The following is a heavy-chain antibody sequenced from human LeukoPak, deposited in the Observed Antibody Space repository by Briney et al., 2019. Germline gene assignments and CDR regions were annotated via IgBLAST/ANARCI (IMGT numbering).Heavy chain of an antibody. CDR3: ARDMMVRGTIDAFDI. J-gene: IGHJ3*02. V-gene: IGHV4-59*01. Sequence: SETLSLTCTVSGGSISSYYWSWIRQPPGKGLEWIGYIYDSGSTNYNPSLRSRVTISVDTYKNQFSLKLSSVTAADTAVYYCARDMMVRGTIDAFDIWGQGTMVTVSS. D-gene: IGHD3-10*01. CDR2: IYDSGST. CDR1: GGSISSYY.